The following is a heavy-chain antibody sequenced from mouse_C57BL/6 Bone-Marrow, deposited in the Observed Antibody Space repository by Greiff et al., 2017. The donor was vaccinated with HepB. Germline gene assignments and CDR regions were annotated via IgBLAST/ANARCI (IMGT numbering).Heavy chain of an antibody. CDR1: GFTFSDYY. V-gene: IGHV5-16*01. CDR3: AREGYLYYFDY. Sequence: DVQLVESEGGLVQPGSSMKLSCTASGFTFSDYYMAWVRQVPEKGLEWVANINYDGSSTYYLDSLKSRFIISRDNAKNILYLQMSSLKSEDTATYYCAREGYLYYFDYWGQGTTLTVSS. CDR2: INYDGSST. J-gene: IGHJ2*01. D-gene: IGHD2-3*01.